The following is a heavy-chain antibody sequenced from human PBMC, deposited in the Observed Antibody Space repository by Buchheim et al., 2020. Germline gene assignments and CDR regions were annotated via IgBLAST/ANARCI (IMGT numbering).Heavy chain of an antibody. J-gene: IGHJ5*02. CDR3: AREPGYCSGGSCYGCWFDP. CDR1: GGSFSGSY. CDR2: INHSGSP. V-gene: IGHV4-34*01. Sequence: QVQLQQWGAGLLKPPETLSLTCAVYGGSFSGSYWSWIRQSPGKGLEWIGEINHSGSPTYNPSSKSRVTISVETSKNQLSLKLTSVTAADTAMYYCAREPGYCSGGSCYGCWFDPWSQGTL. D-gene: IGHD2-15*01.